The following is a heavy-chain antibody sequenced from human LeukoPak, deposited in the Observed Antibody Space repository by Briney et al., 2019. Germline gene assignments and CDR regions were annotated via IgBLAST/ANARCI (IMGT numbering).Heavy chain of an antibody. CDR1: GASISNYY. Sequence: SESLSLTCTVSGASISNYYWSWIRQPPGKGPECIGYVFYGGSTIHNPSLKSRVTISAHTSKNQFSLKLTSVTAADTAVYYCARHERGAENLDYWGQGTLVTVSS. CDR2: VFYGGST. CDR3: ARHERGAENLDY. D-gene: IGHD1-1*01. J-gene: IGHJ4*02. V-gene: IGHV4-59*08.